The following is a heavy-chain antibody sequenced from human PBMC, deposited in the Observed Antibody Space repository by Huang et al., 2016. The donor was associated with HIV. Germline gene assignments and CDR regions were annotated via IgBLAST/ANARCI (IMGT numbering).Heavy chain of an antibody. CDR1: GGTVSGFS. CDR2: IIPLHDPT. J-gene: IGHJ4*02. D-gene: IGHD5-18*01. Sequence: QVQLVQSGAEMKKSGSSVKVSCKASGGTVSGFSFTWVRQAPGHGLEWMGGIIPLHDPTDLAQKFRGSVTLTADKSTNTAFVGLSGLPSQDTAVYYCARGVGNSNRGFDIWGQGTLVTVS. V-gene: IGHV1-69*10. CDR3: ARGVGNSNRGFDI.